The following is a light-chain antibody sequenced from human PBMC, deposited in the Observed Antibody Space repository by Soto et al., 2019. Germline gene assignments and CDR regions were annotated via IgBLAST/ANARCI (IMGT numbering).Light chain of an antibody. V-gene: IGKV1-39*01. CDR3: QQSHITTLFT. Sequence: IHMTQSPSSLSASIEDRVTITCRASQNINSHLNWYQQKPGKAPKVLIYAASRLQSGVPLRFSGSGSGTEFTLTISSLEPEDFATYYCQQSHITTLFTFGKGTKLEIK. CDR1: QNINSH. J-gene: IGKJ2*01. CDR2: AAS.